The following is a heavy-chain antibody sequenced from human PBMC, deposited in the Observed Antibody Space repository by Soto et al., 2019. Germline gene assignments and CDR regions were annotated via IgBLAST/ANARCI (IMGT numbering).Heavy chain of an antibody. CDR1: GFNFAGYA. CDR3: ARSIVLVTALDY. J-gene: IGHJ4*02. Sequence: PGGSLRLSCATSGFNFAGYAMTWFRQAPGKGLEWVGFTRGKAYGGTTEYAASVRGRFTISRDSSKDTLYLQINSLKPEDSAVYYCARSIVLVTALDYWGQGTLVTVSS. D-gene: IGHD2-21*02. CDR2: TRGKAYGGTT. V-gene: IGHV3-49*01.